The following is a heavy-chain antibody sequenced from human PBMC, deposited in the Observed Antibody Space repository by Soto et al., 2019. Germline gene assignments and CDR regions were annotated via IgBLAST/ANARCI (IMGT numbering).Heavy chain of an antibody. D-gene: IGHD6-6*01. CDR3: AKNCYTTFSSSSH. V-gene: IGHV3-23*01. Sequence: EVQLLESGGGLVQPGGSLRLSCAASGFTFTTYAMTWVRQAPGKGLAWVSAISGSGGSTYYADSVKGRFTISRDNSKNMLYRQMNSLRADDTAVYYCAKNCYTTFSSSSHWGQGTLCTVSS. J-gene: IGHJ4*02. CDR2: ISGSGGST. CDR1: GFTFTTYA.